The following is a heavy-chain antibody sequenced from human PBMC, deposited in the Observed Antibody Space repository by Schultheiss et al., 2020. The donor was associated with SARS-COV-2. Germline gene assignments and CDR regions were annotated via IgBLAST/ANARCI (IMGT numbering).Heavy chain of an antibody. J-gene: IGHJ3*02. V-gene: IGHV4-30-4*01. CDR3: ARHHRVPGGYSYGYDAFDI. Sequence: SETLSLTCTVSGGSISSGDYYWSWIRQPPGKGLEWIGYIYYSGSTYYNPSLKSRVTISVDTSKNQFSLKLSSVTAADTAVYYCARHHRVPGGYSYGYDAFDIWGQGTMGTVSS. CDR1: GGSISSGDYY. D-gene: IGHD5-18*01. CDR2: IYYSGST.